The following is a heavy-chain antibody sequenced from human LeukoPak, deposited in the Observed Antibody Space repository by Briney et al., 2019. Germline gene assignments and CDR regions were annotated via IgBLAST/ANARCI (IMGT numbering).Heavy chain of an antibody. V-gene: IGHV1-2*02. J-gene: IGHJ4*02. Sequence: GASVKVSCKASGYTFTGYYMHWVRQAPGQGLEWMGWINPNSGGTNYAQKFQGRVTMTRDTSISTAYMELSRLRSDDTAVYYCARGTYYYDSSGRRHYLDYWGQGTLVTVSS. CDR2: INPNSGGT. CDR1: GYTFTGYY. CDR3: ARGTYYYDSSGRRHYLDY. D-gene: IGHD3-22*01.